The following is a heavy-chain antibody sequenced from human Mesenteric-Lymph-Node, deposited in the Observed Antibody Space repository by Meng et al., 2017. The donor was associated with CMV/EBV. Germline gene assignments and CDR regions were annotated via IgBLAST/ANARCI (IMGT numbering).Heavy chain of an antibody. CDR1: GYTFTSYG. D-gene: IGHD1-26*01. J-gene: IGHJ4*02. Sequence: ASVKVSCKASGYTFTSYGISWVRQAPGQGLEWMGWISAYNGNTNYAQKLQGRVTMTRDTSTSTVYMELSSLRSEDTAVYYCASEQPRESWGQGTLVTVSS. V-gene: IGHV1-18*01. CDR3: ASEQPRES. CDR2: ISAYNGNT.